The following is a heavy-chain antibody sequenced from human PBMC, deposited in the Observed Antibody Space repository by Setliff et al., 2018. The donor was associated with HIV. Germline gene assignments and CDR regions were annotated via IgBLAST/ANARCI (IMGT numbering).Heavy chain of an antibody. Sequence: KSSETLSLTCSVSGASLIYYYWSWIRQPPGKGLEWIGFVDYSGDSNYNPSLQSRVTISRDPSKNQVSLTLTSATAADTALYYCARGPGGTVPKPLEAFDVWGQGALVTVSS. CDR2: VDYSGDS. V-gene: IGHV4-59*01. J-gene: IGHJ3*01. D-gene: IGHD1-1*01. CDR3: ARGPGGTVPKPLEAFDV. CDR1: GASLIYYY.